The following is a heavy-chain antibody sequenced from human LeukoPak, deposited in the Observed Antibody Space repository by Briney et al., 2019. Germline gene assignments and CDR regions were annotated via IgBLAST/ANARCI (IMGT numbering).Heavy chain of an antibody. Sequence: GGSLRLSCAVSGVTFSDYYMSWIRQAPGKGLEWISYITSSSSDTNYADAVKGRFTISRDNAKKSLYLQMNSLRAEDTAVYYCARDYDILTGYFRGGFDYWGQGTLVTVSS. CDR2: ITSSSSDT. CDR3: ARDYDILTGYFRGGFDY. J-gene: IGHJ4*02. D-gene: IGHD3-9*01. CDR1: GVTFSDYY. V-gene: IGHV3-11*05.